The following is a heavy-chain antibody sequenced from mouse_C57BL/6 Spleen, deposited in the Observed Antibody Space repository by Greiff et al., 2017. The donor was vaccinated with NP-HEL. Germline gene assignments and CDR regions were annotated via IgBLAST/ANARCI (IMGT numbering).Heavy chain of an antibody. CDR3: ARQEGYYGNYAMDY. D-gene: IGHD2-1*01. V-gene: IGHV2-6-1*01. CDR2: IWSDGST. Sequence: VMLVESGPGLVAPSQSLSITCTVSGFSLTSYGVHWVRQPPGKGLEWLVVIWSDGSTTYNSALKSRLSISKDNSKSQVFLKMNSLQTDDTAMYYCARQEGYYGNYAMDYWGQGTSVTVSS. CDR1: GFSLTSYG. J-gene: IGHJ4*01.